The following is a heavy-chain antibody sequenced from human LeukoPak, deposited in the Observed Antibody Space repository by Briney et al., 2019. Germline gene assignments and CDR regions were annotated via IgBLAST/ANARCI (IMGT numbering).Heavy chain of an antibody. CDR1: GGSISSYY. Sequence: PSETLSLTCTVSGGSISSYYWSWIRQPPGKGLEWIGYIYYSGTTNYNPSLKSRVTISVVTSKNQFSLKLSSVTAADTAVYYCARWSSDSSPYYRDNPFDYWGQGTLVTVSS. CDR2: IYYSGTT. J-gene: IGHJ4*02. V-gene: IGHV4-59*01. CDR3: ARWSSDSSPYYRDNPFDY. D-gene: IGHD3-22*01.